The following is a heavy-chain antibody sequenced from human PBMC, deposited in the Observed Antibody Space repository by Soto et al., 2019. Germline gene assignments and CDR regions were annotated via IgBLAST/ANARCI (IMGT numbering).Heavy chain of an antibody. CDR3: VSAAGTGSLYYYYGMDV. CDR2: ISAYNGNT. CDR1: GYTFTSYG. J-gene: IGHJ6*02. D-gene: IGHD6-13*01. Sequence: ASVKVSCKASGYTFTSYGISWVRQAPGQGLEWMGWISAYNGNTNYAQKLQGGVTITRDTSASTAYMELSSLRSEDTAVYYCVSAAGTGSLYYYYGMDVWGQGTTVTVSS. V-gene: IGHV1-18*01.